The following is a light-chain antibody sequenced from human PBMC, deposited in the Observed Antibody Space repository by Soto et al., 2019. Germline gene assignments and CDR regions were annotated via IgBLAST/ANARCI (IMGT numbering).Light chain of an antibody. J-gene: IGKJ1*01. CDR3: QEYNSWRGEWT. CDR2: DAS. Sequence: DIQMTQSPSTLSASVGDRVTITCRASQSINIWLAWYQQKAGKAPKLLIYDASTLESGVPSRFSGSGSRTEFTLTISCLQPDDVATYYCQEYNSWRGEWTFGQGTKVEIK. V-gene: IGKV1-5*01. CDR1: QSINIW.